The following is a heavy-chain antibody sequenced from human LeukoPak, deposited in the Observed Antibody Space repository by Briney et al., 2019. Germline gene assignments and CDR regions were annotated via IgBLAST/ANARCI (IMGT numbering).Heavy chain of an antibody. D-gene: IGHD3-22*01. CDR3: AKGPYYYDSSGYIPFDY. J-gene: IGHJ4*02. CDR1: GFTFSSYA. V-gene: IGHV3-23*01. CDR2: ISGSGGST. Sequence: GRSLRLSCAASGFTFSSYAMSWVRQAPGKGLEWVSAISGSGGSTYYADSVKGRFTISRDNSKNTLYLQMNSLRAEDTAVYYCAKGPYYYDSSGYIPFDYWGQGTLVTVSS.